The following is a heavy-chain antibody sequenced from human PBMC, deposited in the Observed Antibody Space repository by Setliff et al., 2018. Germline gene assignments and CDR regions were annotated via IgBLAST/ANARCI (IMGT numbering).Heavy chain of an antibody. J-gene: IGHJ4*02. D-gene: IGHD6-6*01. V-gene: IGHV4-34*01. CDR1: GGTFTYYY. CDR3: ARGRNVASRLLDS. Sequence: ETLSLTCAASGGTFTYYYWAWIRQSPAKGLEWIGEITHTGTTGSTKYNPSLKSRVTMSIDTSKNQFSLMVTSVTAADTAVYYCARGRNVASRLLDSWGQGTLVTVSS. CDR2: ITHTGTTGST.